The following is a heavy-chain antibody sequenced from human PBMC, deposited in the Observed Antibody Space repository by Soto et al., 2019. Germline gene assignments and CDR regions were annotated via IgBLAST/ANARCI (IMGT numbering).Heavy chain of an antibody. Sequence: QVQLQESGPGLVKPPQTLSLTCTVSGASIRSGGFYWSWIRQHPEKGLEWIGYFYYSGNAYYNPSLGSRLTISGDASKIQFSLNLSSVTAADTAVYFCARAMGAVNYFDYWGQGILVTVSS. J-gene: IGHJ4*02. D-gene: IGHD3-10*01. V-gene: IGHV4-31*03. CDR3: ARAMGAVNYFDY. CDR1: GASIRSGGFY. CDR2: FYYSGNA.